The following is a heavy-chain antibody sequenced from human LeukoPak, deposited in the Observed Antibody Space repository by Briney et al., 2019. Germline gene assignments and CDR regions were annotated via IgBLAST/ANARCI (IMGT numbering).Heavy chain of an antibody. CDR3: ARDTGLGNFDY. D-gene: IGHD3-16*01. CDR1: GFTFADYA. CDR2: ISSSSSYI. J-gene: IGHJ4*02. V-gene: IGHV3-21*01. Sequence: GGSLRLSCTASGFTFADYAMGWVRQAPGKGLEWVSSISSSSSYIYYADSVKGRFTISRDNAKDSLYLQMNSLRAEDTAVYYCARDTGLGNFDYWGQGTLVTVSS.